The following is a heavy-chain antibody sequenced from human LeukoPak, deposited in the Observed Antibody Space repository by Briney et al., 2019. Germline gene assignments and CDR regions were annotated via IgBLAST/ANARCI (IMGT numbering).Heavy chain of an antibody. CDR1: GGSISSGGYY. CDR2: IYYSGST. CDR3: ARAADYVWGSYHDY. D-gene: IGHD3-16*02. J-gene: IGHJ4*02. V-gene: IGHV4-31*03. Sequence: SQTLSLTCTVSGGSISSGGYYWSWIRQHPGKGLEWIGYIYYSGSTHYNPSLESRVTISVDTSKNQFSLKLSSVTAADTAVYYCARAADYVWGSYHDYWGQGTLVTVSS.